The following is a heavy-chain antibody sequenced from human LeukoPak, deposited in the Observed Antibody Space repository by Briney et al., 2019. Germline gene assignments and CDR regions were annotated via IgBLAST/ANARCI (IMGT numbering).Heavy chain of an antibody. CDR2: INHSGST. Sequence: SETLSLTCAVYGGSFSGYYWSWIRQPPGKGLEWIGEINHSGSTNYIPSLKSRVTISVDTSKNQFSLKLSSVTAADTAVYYCARGYGPTFDYWGQGTLVTVSS. V-gene: IGHV4-34*01. CDR1: GGSFSGYY. D-gene: IGHD4-17*01. CDR3: ARGYGPTFDY. J-gene: IGHJ4*02.